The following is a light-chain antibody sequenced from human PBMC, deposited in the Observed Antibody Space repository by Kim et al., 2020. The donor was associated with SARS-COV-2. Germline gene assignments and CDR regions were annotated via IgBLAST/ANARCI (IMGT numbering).Light chain of an antibody. CDR2: GDI. V-gene: IGLV1-40*01. CDR1: HSNIGAGYD. CDR3: QSYDSSLSGYV. J-gene: IGLJ1*01. Sequence: QSVLTQPPSVSGAPGQRVTVSCTGTHSNIGAGYDVHWYQQFPGMAPKLLIYGDINRPSGVPDRFSGSKSGSSASLVITGLQPEDEADYYCQSYDSSLSGYVFGSGPNVTFL.